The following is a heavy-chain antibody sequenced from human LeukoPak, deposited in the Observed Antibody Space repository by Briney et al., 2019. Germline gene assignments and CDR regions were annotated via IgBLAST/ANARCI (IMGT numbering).Heavy chain of an antibody. D-gene: IGHD5-18*01. CDR3: AKDRYSYAFEYSDS. CDR1: GFTFSSYG. V-gene: IGHV3-30*18. Sequence: GGSLRLSCAASGFTFSSYGMHWVRQAPGKGLDWVAVISNDGSKKYYADSVKGRLTISRDNSKNTLSLQVSSLRTEDTAVYYCAKDRYSYAFEYSDSWGQGTLVTVSS. CDR2: ISNDGSKK. J-gene: IGHJ4*02.